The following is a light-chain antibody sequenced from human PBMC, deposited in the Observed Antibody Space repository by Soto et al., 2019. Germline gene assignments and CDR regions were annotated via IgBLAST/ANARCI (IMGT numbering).Light chain of an antibody. CDR2: GAS. CDR3: QRYGSSPPHT. CDR1: QSVRNNY. V-gene: IGKV3-20*01. J-gene: IGKJ2*01. Sequence: EIVLTQSPGTLSLSPGEGATLSCRASQSVRNNYLAWDQQKPGQAPRLLISGASSRATGVPDRFSGSGSGTDFTLTISRLESEDFAVYYCQRYGSSPPHTFGQGTRLEIK.